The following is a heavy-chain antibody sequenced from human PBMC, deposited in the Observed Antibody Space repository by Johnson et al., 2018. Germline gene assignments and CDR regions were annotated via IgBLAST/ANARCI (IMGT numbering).Heavy chain of an antibody. CDR2: LTSSASST. Sequence: VQLVESGGGLVQPGGSLRLSCAASGFTFSSYAMTWVRQAPGKGLEWVSTLTSSASSTHYADSVKGRFTISRDNSQDSLHLQMNALRAEDTALYYCAKLGATILTGVDHWGLGTLVTVSS. D-gene: IGHD5-12*01. V-gene: IGHV3-23*04. J-gene: IGHJ4*02. CDR3: AKLGATILTGVDH. CDR1: GFTFSSYA.